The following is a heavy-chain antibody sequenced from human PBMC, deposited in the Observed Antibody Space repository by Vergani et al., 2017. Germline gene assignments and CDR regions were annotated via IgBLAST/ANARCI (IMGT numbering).Heavy chain of an antibody. J-gene: IGHJ3*02. CDR1: GFIFQNYT. D-gene: IGHD3-3*01. V-gene: IGHV3-30*04. CDR3: ARDGHYSVLSGYYIGGGFDI. CDR2: ISNDGRHT. Sequence: QVNLVGSGGGVVQPGRSLRLSCATYGFIFQNYTMHWVRQAPGKGLEWVALISNDGRHTYYADSVRGRFSISRDNSKNTLYLQMNSLRPEDTARYYCARDGHYSVLSGYYIGGGFDIWGQGTMVTVSS.